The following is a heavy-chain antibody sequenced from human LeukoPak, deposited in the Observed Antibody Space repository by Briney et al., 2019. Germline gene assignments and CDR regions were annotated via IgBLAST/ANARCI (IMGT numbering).Heavy chain of an antibody. D-gene: IGHD3-10*01. V-gene: IGHV1-24*01. CDR2: FDPEDGET. Sequence: GASVKVSCKVSGYTFTELSMHWVRQAPGKGLEWMGGFDPEDGETIYAQKFQGRVTMTEDTSTDTAYMELSSLRSEDTAVYYCATKWIHGSGLNCWGQGTLVTVSS. CDR1: GYTFTELS. J-gene: IGHJ1*01. CDR3: ATKWIHGSGLNC.